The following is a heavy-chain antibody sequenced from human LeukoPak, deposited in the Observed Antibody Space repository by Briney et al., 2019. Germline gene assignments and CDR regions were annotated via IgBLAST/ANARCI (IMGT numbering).Heavy chain of an antibody. D-gene: IGHD3-9*01. CDR2: IRYDGSNK. Sequence: PGGSLRLSCAASGFTFSSYGMHWVRQAPGKGLEWVAFIRYDGSNKYYADSVKGRFTISRDNSKNTLYLQMNSLRAEDTAVYYCAKGRSYDILTVLSFYYYYGMDVWGQGTTVTVSS. CDR3: AKGRSYDILTVLSFYYYYGMDV. V-gene: IGHV3-30*02. J-gene: IGHJ6*02. CDR1: GFTFSSYG.